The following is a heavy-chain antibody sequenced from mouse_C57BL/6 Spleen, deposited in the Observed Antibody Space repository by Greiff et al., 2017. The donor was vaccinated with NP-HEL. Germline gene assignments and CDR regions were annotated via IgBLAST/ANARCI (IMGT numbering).Heavy chain of an antibody. CDR3: ATAQAPYYFDY. V-gene: IGHV1-53*01. Sequence: QVHVKQPGTELVKPGASVKLSCKASGYTFTSYWMHWVKQRPGQGLEWIGNINPSNGGTNYNEKFKSKATLTVDKSSSTAYMQLSSLTSEDSAVYYCATAQAPYYFDYWGQGTTLTVSS. J-gene: IGHJ2*01. D-gene: IGHD3-2*02. CDR1: GYTFTSYW. CDR2: INPSNGGT.